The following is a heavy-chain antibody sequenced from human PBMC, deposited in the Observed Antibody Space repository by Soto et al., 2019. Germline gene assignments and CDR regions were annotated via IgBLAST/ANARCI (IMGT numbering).Heavy chain of an antibody. CDR1: GFIVSSNQ. V-gene: IGHV3-53*01. J-gene: IGHJ4*02. CDR3: VRGPSEHKLRLVEWPYGDY. CDR2: IYSGHTT. D-gene: IGHD3-3*01. Sequence: PGGSLRLSCVASGFIVSSNQMSWVRQAPGKGLEWVSVIYSGHTTYYADSVEGRFTISRDDSKNTLYLQMNSLRVEDTAVYYCVRGPSEHKLRLVEWPYGDYWGQGAMVT.